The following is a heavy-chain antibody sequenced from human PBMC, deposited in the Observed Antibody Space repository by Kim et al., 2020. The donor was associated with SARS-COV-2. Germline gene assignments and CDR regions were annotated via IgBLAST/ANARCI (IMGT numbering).Heavy chain of an antibody. CDR1: GFTFSSYS. V-gene: IGHV3-21*01. Sequence: GGSLRLSCAASGFTFSSYSMNWVRQAPGKGLEWVSSIISSSSYIYYADSVKGRVTISRDNAKNSLNLQMNSQRVEDTAVYYCTSDAEPPRMLLLWFDPGGQRTMVTVS. D-gene: IGHD2-8*01. CDR3: TSDAEPPRMLLLWFDP. J-gene: IGHJ5*02. CDR2: IISSSSYI.